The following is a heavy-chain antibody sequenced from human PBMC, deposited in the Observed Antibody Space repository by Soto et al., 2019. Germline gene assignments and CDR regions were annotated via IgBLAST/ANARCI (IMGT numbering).Heavy chain of an antibody. J-gene: IGHJ4*02. CDR1: GFTFSNYA. CDR3: AIVFSPEGGTYFDH. D-gene: IGHD3-10*01. CDR2: ISNSFSDGNT. Sequence: EVQLLESGGGLVQPGGSLRLSCAASGFTFSNYAMDWVRQAPGKGLEWVSAISNSFSDGNTHYADSVKGRFTIARDNDKNTVFLEMNRLRAEDTAVYYCAIVFSPEGGTYFDHWGQGTLVTVSS. V-gene: IGHV3-23*01.